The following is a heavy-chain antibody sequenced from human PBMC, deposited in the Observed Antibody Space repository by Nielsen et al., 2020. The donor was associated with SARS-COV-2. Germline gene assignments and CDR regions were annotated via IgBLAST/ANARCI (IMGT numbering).Heavy chain of an antibody. D-gene: IGHD2-21*02. CDR2: ISHDGRTK. J-gene: IGHJ6*02. CDR3: AKARDCGSNCFGDYYFGMDV. Sequence: GESLKISCAASGFMFSVYGMHWVRQAPGKGLEWVGIISHDGRTKFYADSVKGRLTISRDNSRNKVYLQVNNLRPEDTAVYYCAKARDCGSNCFGDYYFGMDVWGQGTTVTVSS. V-gene: IGHV3-30*18. CDR1: GFMFSVYG.